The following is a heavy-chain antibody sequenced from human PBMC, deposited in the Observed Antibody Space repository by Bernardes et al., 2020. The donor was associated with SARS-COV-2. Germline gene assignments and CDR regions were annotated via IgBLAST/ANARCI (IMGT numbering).Heavy chain of an antibody. CDR2: IYYSGST. CDR1: GGSISSYY. Sequence: SETLSLTCTVSGGSISSYYWSWIRQPPGKGLEWIGYIYYSGSTNYNPSLKSRVTISVDTSKNQFSLKLSSVTAADTAVYYCARVGGGWYPRSYFDYWGQGTLVTVSS. J-gene: IGHJ4*02. V-gene: IGHV4-59*01. CDR3: ARVGGGWYPRSYFDY. D-gene: IGHD6-19*01.